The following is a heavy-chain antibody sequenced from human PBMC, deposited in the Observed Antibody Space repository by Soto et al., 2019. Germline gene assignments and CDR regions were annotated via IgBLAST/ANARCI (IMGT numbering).Heavy chain of an antibody. Sequence: ASVKVSCKASGYTFTSYAMHWVRQAPGQRLEWMGWINAGNGNTKYSQKFQGRVTITRDTSASTAYMELSSLRSEDTAVYYCARTHCSSTSCHLYYYYGMDVWGQGTTVTVSS. J-gene: IGHJ6*02. V-gene: IGHV1-3*01. CDR3: ARTHCSSTSCHLYYYYGMDV. CDR2: INAGNGNT. D-gene: IGHD2-2*01. CDR1: GYTFTSYA.